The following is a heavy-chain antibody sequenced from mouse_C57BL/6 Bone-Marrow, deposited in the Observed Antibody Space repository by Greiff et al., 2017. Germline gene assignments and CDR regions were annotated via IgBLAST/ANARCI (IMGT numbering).Heavy chain of an antibody. V-gene: IGHV7-1*01. D-gene: IGHD1-1*01. CDR1: GFTFSDFY. J-gene: IGHJ4*01. CDR2: SRNKANDYTT. CDR3: ARDAGYGSSYRYAMDY. Sequence: EVKVVESGGGLVQSGRSLRLSCATSGFTFSDFYMEWVRQAPGKGLEWIAASRNKANDYTTEYTASVQGRIIVSRDTSQSILYLQMNALRAEDAAIYYCARDAGYGSSYRYAMDYWGQGTSVTVSS.